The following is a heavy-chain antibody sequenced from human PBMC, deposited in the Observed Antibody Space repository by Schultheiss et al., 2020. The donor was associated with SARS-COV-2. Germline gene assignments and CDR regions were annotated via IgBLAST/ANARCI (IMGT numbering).Heavy chain of an antibody. Sequence: SCAASGFTFSSYGMHWVRQAPGKGLEWVSAISGSGGSTYYADSVKGRFTISRDNAKNSLYLQMNSLRDEDTAVYYCARDAFDIWGQGTMVTVSS. J-gene: IGHJ3*02. CDR3: ARDAFDI. CDR1: GFTFSSYG. CDR2: ISGSGGST. V-gene: IGHV3-23*01.